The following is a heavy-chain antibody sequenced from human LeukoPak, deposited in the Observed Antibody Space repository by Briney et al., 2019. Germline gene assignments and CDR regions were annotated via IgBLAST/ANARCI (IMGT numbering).Heavy chain of an antibody. J-gene: IGHJ4*02. CDR2: INPIGGST. CDR1: GYTLTSHY. CDR3: ARASYYYGSGSYVDY. Sequence: ASVKVSCMASGYTLTSHYIHWVRQAPGQGLEWMGIINPIGGSTRYAQKFQGRVTMTRDTSTSTAYMELSSLRSEDTAVYYCARASYYYGSGSYVDYWGQGTLVTVSS. D-gene: IGHD3-10*01. V-gene: IGHV1-46*01.